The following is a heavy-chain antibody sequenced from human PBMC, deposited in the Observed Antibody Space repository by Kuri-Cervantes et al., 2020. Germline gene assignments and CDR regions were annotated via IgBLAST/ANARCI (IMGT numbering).Heavy chain of an antibody. CDR2: INHSGST. D-gene: IGHD3-10*01. CDR3: ARDNYGSLDF. V-gene: IGHV4-34*01. J-gene: IGHJ3*01. CDR1: GGSFSGYY. Sequence: GSLRLSCAVYGGSFSGYYWSWIRQPPGKGLEWIGEINHSGSTNYNPSLKSRVTISLDTSKNQFSLNLNSVTAADTAVYYCARDNYGSLDFWGQGTMVTVSS.